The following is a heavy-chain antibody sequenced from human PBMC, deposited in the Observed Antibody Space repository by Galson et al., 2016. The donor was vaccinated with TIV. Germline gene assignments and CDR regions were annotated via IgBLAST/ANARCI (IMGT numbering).Heavy chain of an antibody. CDR3: AKMDSSGFDYVRRFDF. V-gene: IGHV3-23*01. CDR1: GFTFSSYA. J-gene: IGHJ4*02. CDR2: ITGGGGSS. D-gene: IGHD3-22*01. Sequence: LRLSCAASGFTFSSYALTWVRQAPGKGLEWVAAITGGGGSSYYADSVKGRFTISRDNPKNTLYLQMSSLRAEDTAVYFCAKMDSSGFDYVRRFDFWGQGTLATVSS.